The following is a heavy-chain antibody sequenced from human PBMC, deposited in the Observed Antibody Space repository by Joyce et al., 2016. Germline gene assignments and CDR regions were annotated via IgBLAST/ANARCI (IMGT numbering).Heavy chain of an antibody. Sequence: QVPLQESGPGLVRPSETLSLTCTISNYSISTIYFWGWIRQPPGKGLEWIGSVSLYGITHDNPSRKNRVSMSLDPSKKQFSLMVSSVTAADTAVYFCARRPYNVHTSLGSDWYFDLWGRGTLVTVSS. D-gene: IGHD5-18*01. CDR3: ARRPYNVHTSLGSDWYFDL. V-gene: IGHV4-38-2*02. J-gene: IGHJ2*01. CDR2: VSLYGIT. CDR1: NYSISTIYF.